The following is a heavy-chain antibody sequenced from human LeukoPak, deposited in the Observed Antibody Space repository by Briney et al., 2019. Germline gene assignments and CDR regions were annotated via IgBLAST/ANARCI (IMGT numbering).Heavy chain of an antibody. CDR2: ISYDGSNK. CDR1: GFTFSSYA. D-gene: IGHD3-16*02. J-gene: IGHJ6*02. Sequence: PGGSLRLSCAASGFTFSSYAMHWVRQAPGKGLEWVAVISYDGSNKYYADSVKGRFTISRDNSKNTLYLQMNSLRAEDTAVYYCARDLFNYDYVCGSYRHTYYYYGMDVWGQGTTVTVSS. CDR3: ARDLFNYDYVCGSYRHTYYYYGMDV. V-gene: IGHV3-30-3*01.